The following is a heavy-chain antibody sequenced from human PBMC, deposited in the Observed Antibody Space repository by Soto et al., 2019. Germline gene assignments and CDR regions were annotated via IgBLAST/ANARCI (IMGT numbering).Heavy chain of an antibody. CDR2: ISAYNDNT. CDR3: ARVVGAIGRWFDP. D-gene: IGHD2-15*01. V-gene: IGHV1-18*01. CDR1: GYTFTSYG. J-gene: IGHJ5*02. Sequence: QAQLVLSGAEVKKPGASVKVSCKASGYTFTSYGINWVRQAPGQGLEWMGRISAYNDNTNYAQKLQGRVTMTTDTSTSTAHMELRRPRSDAAAVYYCARVVGAIGRWFDPLGQGTLVTVSS.